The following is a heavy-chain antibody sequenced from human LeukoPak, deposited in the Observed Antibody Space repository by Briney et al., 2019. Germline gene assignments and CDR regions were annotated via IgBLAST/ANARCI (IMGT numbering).Heavy chain of an antibody. CDR1: GFTFSSYG. V-gene: IGHV3-33*05. J-gene: IGHJ4*02. CDR2: ISYDGSNK. Sequence: GGSLRLSCAASGFTFSSYGMHWVRQAPGKGLEWVAVISYDGSNKYYADSVKGRFTISRDNSKNTLYLQMNSLRAEDTAVYYCAKDLPLYYYDSSGYYHVDYWGQGTLVTVSS. D-gene: IGHD3-22*01. CDR3: AKDLPLYYYDSSGYYHVDY.